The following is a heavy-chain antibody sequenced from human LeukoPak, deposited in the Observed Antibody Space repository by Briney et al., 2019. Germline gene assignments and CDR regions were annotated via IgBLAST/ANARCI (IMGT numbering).Heavy chain of an antibody. J-gene: IGHJ5*02. CDR2: IKQDGSEK. CDR3: AKHRGYQLNWFDP. CDR1: GFTFSSYW. D-gene: IGHD5-18*01. Sequence: PGGSLRLSCAASGFTFSSYWMSWVRQAPGKGLEWVANIKQDGSEKYYVDSVKGRFTISRDNAKNSLYLQMNSLRAEDTAVYYCAKHRGYQLNWFDPWGQGTLVTVSS. V-gene: IGHV3-7*01.